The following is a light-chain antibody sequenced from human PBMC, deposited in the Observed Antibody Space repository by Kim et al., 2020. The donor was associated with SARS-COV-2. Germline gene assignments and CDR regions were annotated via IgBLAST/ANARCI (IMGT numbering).Light chain of an antibody. V-gene: IGKV3-11*01. CDR3: KQRGSWPLT. CDR1: KSVSSY. J-gene: IGKJ4*01. Sequence: PVERATVSCRASKSVSSYSAWYQQKPGQAPRLLIYDASNRATGIPARFSGSGSGTDFTLTISSLEPEDFAVYYCKQRGSWPLTFGGVTKVDIK. CDR2: DAS.